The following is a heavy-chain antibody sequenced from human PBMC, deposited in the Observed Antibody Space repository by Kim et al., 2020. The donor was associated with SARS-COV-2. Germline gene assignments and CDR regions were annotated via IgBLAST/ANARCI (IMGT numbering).Heavy chain of an antibody. CDR2: IKSKTDGGTT. CDR3: TTDGIMITFGGVIGPFQH. D-gene: IGHD3-16*02. J-gene: IGHJ1*01. V-gene: IGHV3-15*01. CDR1: GFTFSNAW. Sequence: GGSLRLSCAASGFTFSNAWMSWVRQAPGKGLEWVGRIKSKTDGGTTDYAAPVKGRFTISRDDSKNTLYLQMNSLKTEDTTVYYCTTDGIMITFGGVIGPFQHWGQGTLVTVSS.